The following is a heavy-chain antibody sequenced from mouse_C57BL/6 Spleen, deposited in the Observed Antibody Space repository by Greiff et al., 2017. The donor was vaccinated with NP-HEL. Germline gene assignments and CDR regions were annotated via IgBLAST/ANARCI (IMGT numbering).Heavy chain of an antibody. CDR2: IYPGDGDT. CDR3: ARDYDYDGGFDY. Sequence: QVQLQQSGPELVKPGASVKISCKASGYAFSSSWMNWVKQRPGKGLEWIGRIYPGDGDTNYNGKFKGKATLTADKSSSTAYMQLSSLTSEDSAVYFCARDYDYDGGFDYWGQGTTLTVSS. CDR1: GYAFSSSW. D-gene: IGHD2-4*01. J-gene: IGHJ2*01. V-gene: IGHV1-82*01.